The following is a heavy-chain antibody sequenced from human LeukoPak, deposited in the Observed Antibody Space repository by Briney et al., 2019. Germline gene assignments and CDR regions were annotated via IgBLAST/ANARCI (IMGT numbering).Heavy chain of an antibody. V-gene: IGHV4-39*01. D-gene: IGHD2-8*01. CDR1: GGSISSSNYY. CDR2: IYYSGST. J-gene: IGHJ4*02. CDR3: ARHVEATKYYFDY. Sequence: SETLSLTCTVSGGSISSSNYYWGWIRQPPGKGLEWIGSIYYSGSTYYNPSLKSRVTISVDTSKNQFSLKLSSVTAADTAVYYCARHVEATKYYFDYWGQGTLVTVSS.